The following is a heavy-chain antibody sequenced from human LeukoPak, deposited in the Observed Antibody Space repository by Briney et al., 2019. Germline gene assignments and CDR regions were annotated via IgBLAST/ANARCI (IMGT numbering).Heavy chain of an antibody. CDR3: ARNSISLYYYNYYMDV. Sequence: ASVKNSCKASGYTFTSYGISWVREAPGQGLEWVGWISADNGNTNYAQKLQGRVTMTTDTSTSTVYMELRSLRSDDTAVYYCARNSISLYYYNYYMDVWGKGTTVTVSS. J-gene: IGHJ6*03. V-gene: IGHV1-18*01. D-gene: IGHD2/OR15-2a*01. CDR2: ISADNGNT. CDR1: GYTFTSYG.